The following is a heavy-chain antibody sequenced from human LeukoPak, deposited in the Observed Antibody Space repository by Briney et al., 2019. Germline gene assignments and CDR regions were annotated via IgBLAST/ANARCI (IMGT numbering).Heavy chain of an antibody. J-gene: IGHJ4*02. CDR2: IRNVGNDK. D-gene: IGHD3-10*01. CDR3: TGNYYGSGSYADFDY. CDR1: GFTFDCCG. V-gene: IGHV3-30*02. Sequence: GGSLTLSCAASGFTFDCCGMHWVRQAPGKGLEWVAFIRNVGNDKYYADSVKGRFFISRDNSKNTLSLQMDSLKTEDTAVYYCTGNYYGSGSYADFDYWGQGTLVTVSS.